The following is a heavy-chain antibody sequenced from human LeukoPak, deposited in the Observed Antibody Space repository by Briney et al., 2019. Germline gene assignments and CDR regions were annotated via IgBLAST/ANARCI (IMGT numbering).Heavy chain of an antibody. D-gene: IGHD3-10*01. CDR2: IIPIFGTA. J-gene: IGHJ5*02. V-gene: IGHV1-69*13. CDR1: GYTFTSYD. CDR3: AIYGSGSYYPKWWFDP. Sequence: SVKVSCKASGYTFTSYDINWVRQATGQGLEWMGGIIPIFGTANYAQKFQGRVTITADESTSTAYMELSSLRSEDTAVYYCAIYGSGSYYPKWWFDPWGQGTLVTVSS.